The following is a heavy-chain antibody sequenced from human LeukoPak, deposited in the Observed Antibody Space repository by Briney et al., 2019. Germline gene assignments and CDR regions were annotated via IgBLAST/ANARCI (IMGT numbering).Heavy chain of an antibody. CDR1: GGSISSYY. D-gene: IGHD3-16*01. CDR2: IYTSGST. CDR3: ARTLGLKDRDDAFDI. V-gene: IGHV4-4*07. Sequence: SETLSLTCTVSGGSISSYYWSWIRQPAGKGLEWFGRIYTSGSTNYNPSLKSRVTMSVDTSKNQFSLKLSSVTAADTAVYYCARTLGLKDRDDAFDIWGQGTMVTVSS. J-gene: IGHJ3*02.